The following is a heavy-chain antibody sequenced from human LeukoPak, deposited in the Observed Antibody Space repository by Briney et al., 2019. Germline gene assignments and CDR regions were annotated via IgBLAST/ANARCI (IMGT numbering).Heavy chain of an antibody. CDR3: ARQILYTAIDY. J-gene: IGHJ4*02. Sequence: PSETLSLTCTVSGGSISSSSYYWGWIRQPPGKGLEWIGSIYYSGSTYYNPSLKSRVTISVDTSKNQFSLKLSSVTAADTAVYYRARQILYTAIDYWGQGTLVTVSS. D-gene: IGHD5-18*01. V-gene: IGHV4-39*01. CDR2: IYYSGST. CDR1: GGSISSSSYY.